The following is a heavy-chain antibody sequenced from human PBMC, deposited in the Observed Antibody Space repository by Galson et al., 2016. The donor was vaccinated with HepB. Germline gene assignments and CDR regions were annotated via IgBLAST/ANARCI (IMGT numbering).Heavy chain of an antibody. J-gene: IGHJ4*02. CDR2: TFGGGST. Sequence: SLRLSCAVSGFTLNTNNMTWVRQAPGKGLEWVSVTFGGGSTYYADSVAGRFIISKDDSQNIVYLQMKSLTADDTAVYYCTRDLHGDGPNPAVHRGDYWGQGTLVTVSP. V-gene: IGHV3-53*01. D-gene: IGHD3-10*01. CDR1: GFTLNTNN. CDR3: TRDLHGDGPNPAVHRGDY.